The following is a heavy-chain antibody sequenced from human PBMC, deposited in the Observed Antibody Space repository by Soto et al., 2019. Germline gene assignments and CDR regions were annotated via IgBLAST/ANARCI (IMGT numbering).Heavy chain of an antibody. Sequence: GGSLRLSCAASGFTFSSYGMHWVRQAPGKGLEWVAVISYDGSNKYYADSVKGRFTISRDNSKNTLYLQMNSLRAEDTAVYYCAKDLSPPPAYYYGMDVWGQGTTVTVSS. V-gene: IGHV3-30*18. CDR3: AKDLSPPPAYYYGMDV. J-gene: IGHJ6*02. CDR1: GFTFSSYG. CDR2: ISYDGSNK.